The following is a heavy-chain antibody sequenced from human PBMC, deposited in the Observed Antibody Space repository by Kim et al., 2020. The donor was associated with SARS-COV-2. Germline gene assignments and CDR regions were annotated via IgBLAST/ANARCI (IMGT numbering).Heavy chain of an antibody. J-gene: IGHJ3*02. Sequence: SETLSLTCAVYGGSFSGYYWSWIRQPPGKGLEWIGEINHSGSTNYNPSLKSRVTISLDTSKNQLSLKLSSVTAADTAVYYCARVSPSQQLVYHDAFDIWGQGTMVTVSS. CDR1: GGSFSGYY. V-gene: IGHV4-34*01. CDR2: INHSGST. CDR3: ARVSPSQQLVYHDAFDI. D-gene: IGHD6-13*01.